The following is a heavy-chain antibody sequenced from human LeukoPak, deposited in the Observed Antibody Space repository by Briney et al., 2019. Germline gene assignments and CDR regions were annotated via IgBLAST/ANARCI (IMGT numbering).Heavy chain of an antibody. J-gene: IGHJ4*02. D-gene: IGHD5-12*01. V-gene: IGHV3-30-3*01. CDR3: ARDWRSGYELDY. Sequence: GGSLRLSCAASGFTFSSYAMHWVRQAPGKGLEGVAVISYDGSNKYYADSVKGRFTISRDNSKNTLYLQMNSLRAEDTAVYYCARDWRSGYELDYWGQGTLVTVSS. CDR1: GFTFSSYA. CDR2: ISYDGSNK.